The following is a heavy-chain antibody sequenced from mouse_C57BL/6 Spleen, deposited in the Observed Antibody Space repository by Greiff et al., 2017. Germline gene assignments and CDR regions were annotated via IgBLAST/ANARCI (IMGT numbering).Heavy chain of an antibody. CDR3: ARGYYGSRAHYFDY. Sequence: VQLQQPGAELVMPGASVKLSCKASGYTFTSYWMHWVKQRPGQGLEWIGEIDPSDSYTNYNQKFKGKSTLTVDKSSSTAYMQLSSLTSEDSAVYYCARGYYGSRAHYFDYWGQGTTLTVSS. J-gene: IGHJ2*01. D-gene: IGHD1-1*01. CDR1: GYTFTSYW. CDR2: IDPSDSYT. V-gene: IGHV1-69*01.